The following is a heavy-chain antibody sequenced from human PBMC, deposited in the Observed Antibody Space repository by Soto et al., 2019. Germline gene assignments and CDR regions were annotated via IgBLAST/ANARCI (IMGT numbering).Heavy chain of an antibody. Sequence: SVKVSCKXSGYTFTGYYMHWVRQAPGQGLEWMGWINPNSGGTNYAQKFQGWVTMTRDTSISTAYMELSRLRSDDTAVYYCASSGGNPNYGMDVWGQGTTVTVSS. V-gene: IGHV1-2*04. D-gene: IGHD6-19*01. CDR3: ASSGGNPNYGMDV. CDR1: GYTFTGYY. CDR2: INPNSGGT. J-gene: IGHJ6*02.